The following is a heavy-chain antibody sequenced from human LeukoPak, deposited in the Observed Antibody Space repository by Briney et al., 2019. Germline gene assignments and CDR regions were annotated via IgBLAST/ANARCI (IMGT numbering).Heavy chain of an antibody. CDR2: ISHHGSDQ. CDR3: AAPPCSVGRCYLDY. D-gene: IGHD2-15*01. CDR1: GVTFSSLA. Sequence: GGSLRLSCAASGVTFSSLAMHWVRQAPGKGLEWVAVISHHGSDQYYADSVKGRFTISRDNSKNTLYLQMNSLGAEDTAVYYCAAPPCSVGRCYLDYWGQGTLVTVSS. J-gene: IGHJ4*02. V-gene: IGHV3-30*04.